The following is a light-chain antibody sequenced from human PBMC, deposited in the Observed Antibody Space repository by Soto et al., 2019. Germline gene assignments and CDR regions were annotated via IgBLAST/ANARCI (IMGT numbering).Light chain of an antibody. CDR1: QSVSSN. J-gene: IGKJ3*01. CDR2: GAS. CDR3: QQYNNWPGT. Sequence: EIVMTQSPATLSVSPGERATLSCRASQSVSSNLAWYQQKPGQAPRLLIYGASTRATGIPARFSGSGSGTEFTLTISSLQSEDFAVYYCQQYNNWPGTFGAGTKVDI. V-gene: IGKV3-15*01.